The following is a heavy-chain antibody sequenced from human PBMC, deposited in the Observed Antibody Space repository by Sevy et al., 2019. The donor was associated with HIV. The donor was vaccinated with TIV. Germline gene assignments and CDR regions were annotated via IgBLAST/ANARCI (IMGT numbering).Heavy chain of an antibody. V-gene: IGHV3-7*01. J-gene: IGHJ3*01. CDR1: GFTLSKYW. D-gene: IGHD6-19*01. CDR3: ARGLYSSGP. Sequence: GGSLRLSCAASGFTLSKYWMSWVRQAPGKGLERVANIKEDGSEKYYVDSVKGRFTISRDNAKNSVDLQTNSLRVEDTTVYYCARGLYSSGPWGQGTMVSVSS. CDR2: IKEDGSEK.